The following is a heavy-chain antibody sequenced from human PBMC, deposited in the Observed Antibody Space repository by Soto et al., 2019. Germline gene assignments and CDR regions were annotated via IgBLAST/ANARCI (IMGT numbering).Heavy chain of an antibody. CDR3: TKASSDRHHMDV. V-gene: IGHV3-23*01. CDR2: ITETGGDT. Sequence: GGALRLSCAASGFTFSNFVMRWVRQTPGKGLEWVSTITETGGDTYYTDSVKGRVTISRDNSKNTLYLQMSSLRAEDTALYYCTKASSDRHHMDVWGQGTTVTVSS. J-gene: IGHJ6*02. CDR1: GFTFSNFV.